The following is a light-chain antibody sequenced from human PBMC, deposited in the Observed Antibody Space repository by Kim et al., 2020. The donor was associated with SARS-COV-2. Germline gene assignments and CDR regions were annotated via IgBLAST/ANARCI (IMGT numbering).Light chain of an antibody. CDR3: QVWGTYTEVKV. CDR2: YDT. V-gene: IGLV3-21*04. CDR1: KIGCNS. J-gene: IGLJ3*02. Sequence: SYELTQPPSVSVAPGKTASITCGGNKIGCNSVHWYQQKPGQPPVLVIYYDTDRPSAIPARFSGSRSGNTATLTISRVEAGDEADYYCQVWGTYTEVKVFGGGTKLAVL.